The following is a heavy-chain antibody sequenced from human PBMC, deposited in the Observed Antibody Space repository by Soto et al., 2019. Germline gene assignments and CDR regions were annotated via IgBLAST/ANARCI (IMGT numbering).Heavy chain of an antibody. CDR3: AREYSRDLYYYYMDV. CDR2: IYYSGST. J-gene: IGHJ6*03. Sequence: SETLSLTCTVSGGSISSGGYYWSWIRQHPGKGLEWIGYIYYSGSTYYNPSLKSRVTISVDTSKNQFSLKLSSVTAADTAVYYCAREYSRDLYYYYMDVWGKGTTVTVSS. CDR1: GGSISSGGYY. D-gene: IGHD6-13*01. V-gene: IGHV4-31*03.